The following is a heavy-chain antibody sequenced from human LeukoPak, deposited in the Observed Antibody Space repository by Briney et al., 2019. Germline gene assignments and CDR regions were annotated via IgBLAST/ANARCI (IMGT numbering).Heavy chain of an antibody. V-gene: IGHV4-34*01. D-gene: IGHD2-2*01. Sequence: PSETLSLTCAVYGGSFSGYYWSWIRQPPGKGLQWIGEIDHSGSTKYNPSLKSRVTISVDTSKNQFSLKLRSVTAADTAVYYCAREYTPYIRPATKLDYWGQGTLVTVSS. J-gene: IGHJ4*02. CDR3: AREYTPYIRPATKLDY. CDR2: IDHSGST. CDR1: GGSFSGYY.